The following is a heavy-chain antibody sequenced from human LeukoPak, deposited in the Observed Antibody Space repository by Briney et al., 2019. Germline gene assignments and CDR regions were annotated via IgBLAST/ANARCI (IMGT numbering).Heavy chain of an antibody. J-gene: IGHJ3*02. V-gene: IGHV1-58*01. D-gene: IGHD3-9*01. CDR1: GFTFTSSA. Sequence: ASVKVSCKASGFTFTSSAVQWVRQARGQRLEWIGWIVVGSGNTNYAQKFQERVTITRDMSTSTAYMELSSLRSEDTAVYYCAAAYYDILTGYSLSAFDIWGQGTMVTVSS. CDR2: IVVGSGNT. CDR3: AAAYYDILTGYSLSAFDI.